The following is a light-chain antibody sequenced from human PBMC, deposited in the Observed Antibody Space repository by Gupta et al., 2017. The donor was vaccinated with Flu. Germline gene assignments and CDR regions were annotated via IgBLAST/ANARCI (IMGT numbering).Light chain of an antibody. CDR1: DIGSKN. V-gene: IGLV3-9*01. J-gene: IGLJ1*01. CDR2: RGG. CDR3: QVWDSTAGEV. Sequence: SYDLTQPLSVSVALGQTASITCGGNDIGSKNVHRYQQTPGQAPALVIYRGGSRPTGIPERFSGSNSGNTATLTISRAQAGDEADYYCQVWDSTAGEVFGTGTKVTVL.